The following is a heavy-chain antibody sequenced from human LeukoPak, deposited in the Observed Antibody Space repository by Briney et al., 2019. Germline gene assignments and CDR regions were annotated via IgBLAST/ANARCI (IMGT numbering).Heavy chain of an antibody. CDR3: ARGTENYDFWSGYLY. Sequence: GGSLRLSCAASGFTFSSYWMSWVRQPPGKGLEWVANIKQDGSEKYNVDSVKGRSTISRDNAKNSLYLQMNSLRAEDTAVYYCARGTENYDFWSGYLYCGHETLVTVSS. CDR1: GFTFSSYW. J-gene: IGHJ4*03. V-gene: IGHV3-7*01. CDR2: IKQDGSEK. D-gene: IGHD3-3*01.